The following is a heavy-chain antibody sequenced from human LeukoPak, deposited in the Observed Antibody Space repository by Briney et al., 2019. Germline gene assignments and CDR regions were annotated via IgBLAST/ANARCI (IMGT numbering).Heavy chain of an antibody. D-gene: IGHD6-13*01. CDR1: GFNVSSNY. Sequence: GGSLRLSCAASGFNVSSNYMTWIRQAPGKGLEWVSLIYGADAAYYAESVRGRFMISKDNLKNTLFLQMNSLRVEDTAVYYCVTSTGQQFIPYDYWGQGTHVTVSS. CDR2: IYGADAA. J-gene: IGHJ4*02. V-gene: IGHV3-66*02. CDR3: VTSTGQQFIPYDY.